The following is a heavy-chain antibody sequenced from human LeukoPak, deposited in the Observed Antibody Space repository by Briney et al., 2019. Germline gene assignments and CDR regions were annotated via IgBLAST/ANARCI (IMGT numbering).Heavy chain of an antibody. J-gene: IGHJ4*02. V-gene: IGHV4-38-2*01. CDR3: ARHKEFAFDY. Sequence: KSSETLSLTCAVSGHSISSGYYWGWIRQPPGKGLEWIGSIYHSGSTYYNPSLKSRVTISVDTSKNQFSLKLSSVTAADTAVYYCARHKEFAFDYWGQGTLVTVSS. CDR2: IYHSGST. CDR1: GHSISSGYY.